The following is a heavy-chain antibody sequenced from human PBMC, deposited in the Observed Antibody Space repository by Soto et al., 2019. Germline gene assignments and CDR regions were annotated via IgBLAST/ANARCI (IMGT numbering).Heavy chain of an antibody. CDR1: GGTFSGYA. Sequence: GASVKVSCKASGGTFSGYAISWGRQAPGQGLEWMGGIIPIFGTANYAQKFQGRVTITADESTSTAYMELSSLRSEDTAVYYCARAAGSYYYDSSGYYFLDYWGQGTLVTVSS. J-gene: IGHJ4*02. V-gene: IGHV1-69*13. CDR3: ARAAGSYYYDSSGYYFLDY. CDR2: IIPIFGTA. D-gene: IGHD3-22*01.